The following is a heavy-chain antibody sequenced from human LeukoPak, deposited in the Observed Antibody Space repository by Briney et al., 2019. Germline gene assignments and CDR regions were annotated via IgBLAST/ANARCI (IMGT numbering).Heavy chain of an antibody. J-gene: IGHJ4*02. CDR3: AKRIAAAGSFDY. V-gene: IGHV4-38-2*02. Sequence: SETLSLTCTVSGYSISSGYYWGWIRQPPGKGLEWIGSIYHSGRTFYNPSLKSRVTISVDTSKNQFSLKLSSVTAADTAVYYCAKRIAAAGSFDYWGQGTLVTVSS. D-gene: IGHD6-13*01. CDR2: IYHSGRT. CDR1: GYSISSGYY.